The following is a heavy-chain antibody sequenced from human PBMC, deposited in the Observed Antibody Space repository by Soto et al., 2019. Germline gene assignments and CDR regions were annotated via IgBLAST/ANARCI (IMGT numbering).Heavy chain of an antibody. CDR2: IWYDGSNK. CDR1: GFTFSSYG. Sequence: GGSLRLSCAASGFTFSSYGMHWVRQAPGKGLEWVAVIWYDGSNKYYADSVKGRFTISRDNSKNTLYLQMNSLRAEDTAVYYCARDRVTMVRGVIISPSHYYYGMDVWGQGTKVTVYS. D-gene: IGHD3-10*01. V-gene: IGHV3-33*01. CDR3: ARDRVTMVRGVIISPSHYYYGMDV. J-gene: IGHJ6*02.